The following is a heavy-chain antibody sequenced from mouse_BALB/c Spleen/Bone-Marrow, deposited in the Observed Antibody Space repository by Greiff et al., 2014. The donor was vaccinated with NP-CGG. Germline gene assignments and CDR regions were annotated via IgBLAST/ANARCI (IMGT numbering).Heavy chain of an antibody. CDR3: TRKYGPLYYFDY. V-gene: IGHV1-69*02. Sequence: QVQLQQSGAELVRPGASVELSCKAFGYTLTNYWVNWVKQRPGQGLEWIGNIYPSDSYTNYNQKFKDKATLTVDKSSSTAYMQLSSPTSEDSAVYYCTRKYGPLYYFDYWGQGTTLTVSS. D-gene: IGHD2-10*02. CDR2: IYPSDSYT. CDR1: GYTLTNYW. J-gene: IGHJ2*01.